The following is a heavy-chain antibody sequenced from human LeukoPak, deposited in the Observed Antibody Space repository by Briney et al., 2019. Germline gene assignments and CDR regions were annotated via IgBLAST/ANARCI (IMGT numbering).Heavy chain of an antibody. J-gene: IGHJ4*02. Sequence: GASVKVSCKASVYTLTGYYMHWVRQAPGQGLEWMGWINPKSGGTNYAQKFQGRVTMTTDTSISTAYMSLSALRSDATAVYYCARVPCSVHFEHWGQGTLVIVSS. D-gene: IGHD2-15*01. CDR1: VYTLTGYY. CDR3: ARVPCSVHFEH. V-gene: IGHV1-2*02. CDR2: INPKSGGT.